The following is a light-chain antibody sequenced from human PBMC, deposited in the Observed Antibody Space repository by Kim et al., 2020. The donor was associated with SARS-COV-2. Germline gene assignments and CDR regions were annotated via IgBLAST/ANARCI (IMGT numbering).Light chain of an antibody. J-gene: IGKJ2*01. CDR1: QSVSSSY. V-gene: IGKV3-20*01. Sequence: PGERATLSCRASQSVSSSYLAWYQQKPGQAPRLLIYGASSRATGIPDRFSGSGSGTDFTLTISRLEPEDFAVYYCQQYGSSPYTFGQGTKLEI. CDR3: QQYGSSPYT. CDR2: GAS.